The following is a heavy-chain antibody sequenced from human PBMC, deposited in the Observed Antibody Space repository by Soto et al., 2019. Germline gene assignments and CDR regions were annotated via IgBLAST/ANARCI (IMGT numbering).Heavy chain of an antibody. Sequence: GGSLRLSCAASGFTFSSYSMNWVRQAPGKGLEWVSYISSSSSTIYYADSVKGRFTISRDNAKNSLYLQMNSLRDEDTAVYYCARDEFGSSPAQYGMDVWGQGTTVTVS. D-gene: IGHD3-10*01. CDR3: ARDEFGSSPAQYGMDV. CDR2: ISSSSSTI. V-gene: IGHV3-48*02. CDR1: GFTFSSYS. J-gene: IGHJ6*02.